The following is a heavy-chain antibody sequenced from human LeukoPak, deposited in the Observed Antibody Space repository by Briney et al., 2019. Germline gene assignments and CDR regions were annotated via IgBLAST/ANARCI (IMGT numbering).Heavy chain of an antibody. D-gene: IGHD5-18*01. CDR3: AKDSEDTAMVPNFDY. J-gene: IGHJ4*02. CDR1: GGSISSSSYY. CDR2: IYYSGST. Sequence: PSETLSLTCTVSGGSISSSSYYWGWIRQPPGKGLEWIGSIYYSGSTYYNPSLKSRVTISVDTSKNQFSLKLSSVTAADTAVYYCAKDSEDTAMVPNFDYWGQGTLVTVSS. V-gene: IGHV4-39*07.